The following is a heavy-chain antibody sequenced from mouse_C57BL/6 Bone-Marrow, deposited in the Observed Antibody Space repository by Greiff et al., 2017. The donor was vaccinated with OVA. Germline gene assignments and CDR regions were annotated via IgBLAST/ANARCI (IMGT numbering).Heavy chain of an antibody. V-gene: IGHV1-66*01. CDR2: IYPGSGNT. CDR1: GYSFTSYY. CDR3: ARRGLWSPAWFAY. D-gene: IGHD1-1*02. Sequence: QVQLQQSGPELVKPGASVKISCKASGYSFTSYYIHWVKQRPGQGLEWIGWIYPGSGNTKYNEKFKGKATLTADTSSSTAYMQLSSLTSEDSAVYYCARRGLWSPAWFAYWGQGTLVTVSA. J-gene: IGHJ3*01.